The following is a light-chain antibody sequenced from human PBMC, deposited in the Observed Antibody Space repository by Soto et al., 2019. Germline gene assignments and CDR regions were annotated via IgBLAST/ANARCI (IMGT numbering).Light chain of an antibody. CDR3: QQSYKTPHT. Sequence: IQMTQSPSSLSASVGDRVTITCRASQRISSYLNWYQQKPGKAPRLLIYAASSLQSGVPSGFSGSGSATIFTLTISSVQPEDSAIYYCQQSYKTPHTFGQGTKLETK. V-gene: IGKV1-39*01. J-gene: IGKJ2*01. CDR2: AAS. CDR1: QRISSY.